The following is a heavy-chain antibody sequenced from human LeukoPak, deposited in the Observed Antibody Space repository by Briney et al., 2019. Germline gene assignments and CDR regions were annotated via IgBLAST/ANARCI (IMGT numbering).Heavy chain of an antibody. V-gene: IGHV4-39*07. CDR2: IYNSGNT. CDR3: ARGLWDVRGWYGY. J-gene: IGHJ4*02. D-gene: IGHD6-19*01. Sequence: SETLSLTCTVSGDSISSSTYYWGWIRRPPGKGLEWIGNIYNSGNTHYNPSVKSRVTISVDTSKNQFSLKLSSVTAADTAVYYCARGLWDVRGWYGYWGQGTLVTVSS. CDR1: GDSISSSTYY.